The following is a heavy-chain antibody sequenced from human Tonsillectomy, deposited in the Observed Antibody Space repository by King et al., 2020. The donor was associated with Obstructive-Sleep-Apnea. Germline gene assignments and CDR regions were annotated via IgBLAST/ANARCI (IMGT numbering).Heavy chain of an antibody. Sequence: VQLQESGPGLVKPSETLSLTFTVSGGSISTYYWSWIRQPPGKGLECIGYMYYSGNTNSNTSLKSIATISADTSKIQFSLRLSSVTAADTAVYNCARHRGVEDYGGYGDYFDYWGQGTLVTVSS. J-gene: IGHJ4*02. V-gene: IGHV4-59*08. CDR2: MYYSGNT. D-gene: IGHD5-12*01. CDR1: GGSISTYY. CDR3: ARHRGVEDYGGYGDYFDY.